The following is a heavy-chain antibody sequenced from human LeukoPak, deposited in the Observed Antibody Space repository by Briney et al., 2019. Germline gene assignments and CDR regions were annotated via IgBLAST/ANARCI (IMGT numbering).Heavy chain of an antibody. CDR3: ARATVDTAMVTDGYYFDY. D-gene: IGHD5-18*01. V-gene: IGHV1-2*02. Sequence: GASVKVSFKASVYTFTGYYMHWVRQAPGQGLEWMGWINPNSGGTNYAQKFQGRVTMTRDTSISTAYMELSRLRSDDTAVYYCARATVDTAMVTDGYYFDYWGQGTLVTVSS. CDR1: VYTFTGYY. CDR2: INPNSGGT. J-gene: IGHJ4*02.